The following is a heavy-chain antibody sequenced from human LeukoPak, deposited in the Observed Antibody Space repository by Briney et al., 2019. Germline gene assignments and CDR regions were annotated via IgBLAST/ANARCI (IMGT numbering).Heavy chain of an antibody. CDR3: ARGSGTYWGFDY. V-gene: IGHV3-53*01. J-gene: IGHJ4*02. D-gene: IGHD1-26*01. CDR2: INSGGTT. CDR1: GFTVSTNY. Sequence: GGSPRLSCAASGFTVSTNYMSWVRQAPGKGLEWVSVINSGGTTYYADSVKGRFTISRDNSKNTLYLQMNSLGAEDTAVYYCARGSGTYWGFDYWGQGTLVTVSS.